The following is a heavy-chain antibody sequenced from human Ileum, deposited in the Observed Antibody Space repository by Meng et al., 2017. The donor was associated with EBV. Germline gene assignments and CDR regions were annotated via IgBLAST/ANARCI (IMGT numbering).Heavy chain of an antibody. CDR1: GGSISSSYW. V-gene: IGHV4-4*02. J-gene: IGHJ4*02. Sequence: QLQASAPGLVKPSGTLSLPCFVSGGSISSSYWWTWVRQSPGKGLEWIGEMYHSGTTNYNPSLKSRVTISMGKSNNQLSLKLNSVTAADTAVYYCATQESRDGHNPYWGQGTLVTVAS. D-gene: IGHD5-24*01. CDR3: ATQESRDGHNPY. CDR2: MYHSGTT.